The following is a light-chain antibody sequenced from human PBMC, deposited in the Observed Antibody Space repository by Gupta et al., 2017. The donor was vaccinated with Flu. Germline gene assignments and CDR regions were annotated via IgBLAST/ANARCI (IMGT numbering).Light chain of an antibody. J-gene: IGKJ1*01. CDR2: GAS. V-gene: IGKV3-15*01. CDR3: QQYNEWRT. Sequence: PGNRASLACRASKTFTGKLAWYQQRPGMPPRLLIYGASTRATGIPARFSGSGSGTEFTLTISSLQCEDFAVYYCQQYNEWRTFGQGTKVEIK. CDR1: KTFTGK.